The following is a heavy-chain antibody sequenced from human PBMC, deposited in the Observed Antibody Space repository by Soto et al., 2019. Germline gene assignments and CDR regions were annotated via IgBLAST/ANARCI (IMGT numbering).Heavy chain of an antibody. V-gene: IGHV3-15*01. J-gene: IGHJ4*02. CDR1: GFTFSNAW. CDR2: IKSKTDGGTT. Sequence: EVQLVESGGGLVKPGGSLRLSCAASGFTFSNAWMSWVRQAPGKGLEWVGRIKSKTDGGTTDYAAPVKGRFTISRDDSKDTLYLQMNSLKTEDTAVYYCTTVYGVTVTTPVDYWGQGTLVTVSS. CDR3: TTVYGVTVTTPVDY. D-gene: IGHD4-17*01.